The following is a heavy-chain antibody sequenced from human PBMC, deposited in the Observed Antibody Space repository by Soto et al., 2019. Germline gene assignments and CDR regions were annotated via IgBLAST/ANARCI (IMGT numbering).Heavy chain of an antibody. CDR3: ARNRRKTGVFDY. J-gene: IGHJ4*02. CDR2: MDPNSGDT. D-gene: IGHD7-27*01. CDR1: GYSFTTYD. V-gene: IGHV1-8*01. Sequence: ASVKVSCKASGYSFTTYDINWMRQATGQGLEWMGWMDPNSGDTGYAQKFQGRVTMTRDTSISTAYMELSSLRSDDTALYYCARNRRKTGVFDYWGQGTLVTVSS.